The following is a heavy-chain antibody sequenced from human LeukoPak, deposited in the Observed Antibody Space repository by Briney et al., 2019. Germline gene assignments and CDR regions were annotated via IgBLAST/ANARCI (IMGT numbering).Heavy chain of an antibody. CDR3: SLTMVRGVYDY. J-gene: IGHJ4*02. CDR2: MYTSGST. V-gene: IGHV4-61*02. Sequence: SETLSLTCTVSGDSMSSGNYYWSWIRQPAGKGLEWIGRMYTSGSTNYNPSLKSRVIISVDTSKNQFSLKLSSVTAADTAVYYCSLTMVRGVYDYWGQGTLVTVSS. CDR1: GDSMSSGNYY. D-gene: IGHD3-10*01.